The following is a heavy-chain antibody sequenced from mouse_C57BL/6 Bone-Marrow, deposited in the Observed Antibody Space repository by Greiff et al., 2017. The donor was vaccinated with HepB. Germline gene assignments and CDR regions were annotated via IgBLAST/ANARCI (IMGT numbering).Heavy chain of an antibody. J-gene: IGHJ3*01. CDR3: ARVLNWGFGY. CDR1: GYSITSGYY. Sequence: EVQLVESGPGLVKPSQSLSLTCSVTGYSITSGYYWNWIRQFPGNKLEWMGYISYDGSNNYNPSLKNRISITRDTSKNQFFLKLNSVTTEDTATYYCARVLNWGFGYWGQGTLVTVSA. V-gene: IGHV3-6*01. D-gene: IGHD1-3*01. CDR2: ISYDGSN.